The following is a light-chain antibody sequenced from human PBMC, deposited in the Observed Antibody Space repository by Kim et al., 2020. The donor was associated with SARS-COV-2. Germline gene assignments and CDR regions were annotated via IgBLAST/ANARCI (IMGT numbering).Light chain of an antibody. J-gene: IGLJ2*01. CDR3: NARDSSGNHLVV. CDR2: GKN. Sequence: LGQKVRITCQGDSLRSYYASWYQQKPGQAPVLVIYGKNKRPSGNPDRFSGSTSGNTASLTITGAQAEDEADYYCNARDSSGNHLVVFGGGTQLTV. V-gene: IGLV3-19*01. CDR1: SLRSYY.